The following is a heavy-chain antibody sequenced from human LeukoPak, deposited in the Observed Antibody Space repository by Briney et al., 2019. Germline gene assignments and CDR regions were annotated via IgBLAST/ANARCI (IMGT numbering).Heavy chain of an antibody. V-gene: IGHV3-7*01. CDR1: GFTFSSYW. J-gene: IGHJ4*02. CDR2: IKQDGSEK. Sequence: GGSLRLSCAASGFTFSSYWMSWVRQALGKGLEWVANIKQDGSEKYYVDSVKGRFTISRDNAKNSLYLQMNSLRAEDTAVYYCVRDLRGSGWYFDYWGQGTLVTVSS. D-gene: IGHD6-19*01. CDR3: VRDLRGSGWYFDY.